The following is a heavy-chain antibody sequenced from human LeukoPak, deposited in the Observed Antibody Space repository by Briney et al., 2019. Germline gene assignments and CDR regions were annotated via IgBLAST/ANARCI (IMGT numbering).Heavy chain of an antibody. J-gene: IGHJ4*02. V-gene: IGHV3-66*01. CDR1: GFTVSSGY. CDR3: ARGRAVTDVGIFDY. Sequence: PGGSLRLSCKASGFTVSSGYVNWVRQAPGKGLEWVSVLYAGGGAYYADSVKGRFTISRDHSKNTLYLQMNSLRTEDTAVYYCARGRAVTDVGIFDYWGQGTLVIVSS. D-gene: IGHD2-21*02. CDR2: LYAGGGA.